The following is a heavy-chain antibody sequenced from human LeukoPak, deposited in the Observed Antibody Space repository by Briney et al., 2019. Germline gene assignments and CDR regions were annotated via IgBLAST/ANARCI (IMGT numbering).Heavy chain of an antibody. Sequence: SVKVSCKASGGTFSSYAISWVRQAPGQGLEWMGGTIPIFGTANYAQKFQGRVTITADKSTSTAYMELSSLRSEDTAVYYCARDLGYQLLWDDWFDHWGQGTQVTVSS. J-gene: IGHJ5*02. CDR1: GGTFSSYA. CDR2: TIPIFGTA. V-gene: IGHV1-69*06. CDR3: ARDLGYQLLWDDWFDH. D-gene: IGHD2-2*01.